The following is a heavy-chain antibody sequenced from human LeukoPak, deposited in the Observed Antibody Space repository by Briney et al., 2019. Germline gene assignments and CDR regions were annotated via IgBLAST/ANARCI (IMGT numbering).Heavy chain of an antibody. Sequence: GGSLRLSCAASGFTFSSYSMNWVRQAPGKGLEWVSSISSSSSHIYYADSVKGRFTISRDNAKNSLYLQMNSLRAEDTAVYYCARESLGTAAVDWFDPWGQGTLVTVSS. D-gene: IGHD7-27*01. CDR3: ARESLGTAAVDWFDP. CDR1: GFTFSSYS. V-gene: IGHV3-21*01. J-gene: IGHJ5*02. CDR2: ISSSSSHI.